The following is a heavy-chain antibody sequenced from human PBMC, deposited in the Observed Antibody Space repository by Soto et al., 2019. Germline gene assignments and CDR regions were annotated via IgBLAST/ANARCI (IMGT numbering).Heavy chain of an antibody. CDR2: VYYSGGT. J-gene: IGHJ4*02. CDR1: CFSIGNSHSF. CDR3: ARAGRRKGVFRGVIMHFDE. Sequence: LSLTCGCSCFSIGNSHSFWVLVRQRPGRGLEFLGSVYYSGGTYYNPSLKSRVTVSVDTSKNQASLRVRSVTAADTAVFYCARAGRRKGVFRGVIMHFDEWGKGSLV. D-gene: IGHD3-10*01. V-gene: IGHV4-39*01.